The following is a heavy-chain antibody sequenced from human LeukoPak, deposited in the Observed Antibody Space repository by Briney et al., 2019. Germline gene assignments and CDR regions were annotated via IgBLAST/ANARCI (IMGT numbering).Heavy chain of an antibody. Sequence: SETLSLTRAVSGGSISNSNWWNWVRQPPGKGLEWIGDIYHSGSTNYNPSLKSRVTISVDTSKNQFSLKLSSVTAADTAVYYCARGRDRSIAAAGTFARAFAVDPWGQGTLVTVSS. CDR1: GGSISNSNW. CDR3: ARGRDRSIAAAGTFARAFAVDP. J-gene: IGHJ5*02. D-gene: IGHD6-13*01. V-gene: IGHV4-4*02. CDR2: IYHSGST.